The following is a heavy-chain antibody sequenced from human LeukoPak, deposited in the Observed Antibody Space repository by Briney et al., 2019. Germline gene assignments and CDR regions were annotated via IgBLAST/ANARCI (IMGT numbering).Heavy chain of an antibody. CDR1: GFTFSSYW. V-gene: IGHV3-7*01. Sequence: PGGSVRLSCAASGFTFSSYWMTWVRQTPGKGLEWVANIKQDGSEKYYMDSVKGRLTISRDNAKNSLYLQVNSLRAEDTAVYFCARITIQHYYYYMDVWGKGTTVTVSS. D-gene: IGHD5-18*01. CDR2: IKQDGSEK. CDR3: ARITIQHYYYYMDV. J-gene: IGHJ6*03.